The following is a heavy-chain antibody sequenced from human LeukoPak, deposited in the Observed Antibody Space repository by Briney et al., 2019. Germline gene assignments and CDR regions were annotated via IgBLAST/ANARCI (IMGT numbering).Heavy chain of an antibody. J-gene: IGHJ6*03. D-gene: IGHD2-21*01. CDR2: IYPADSDT. V-gene: IGHV5-51*01. CDR3: ARGCGGDCYSAHYYYYYMDV. Sequence: GESLKISCKGSGYSFTSYWIGWGRQMPGKGLEWMGIIYPADSDTRFRPSFQGQDTISADKSISTAYLQWSSLKASDTAMYYCARGCGGDCYSAHYYYYYMDVWGKGTTVTVSS. CDR1: GYSFTSYW.